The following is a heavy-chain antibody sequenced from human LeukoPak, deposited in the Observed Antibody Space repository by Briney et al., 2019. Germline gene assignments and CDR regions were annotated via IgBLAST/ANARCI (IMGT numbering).Heavy chain of an antibody. CDR1: GGSFSGYY. J-gene: IGHJ4*01. CDR3: ARSPREAAHLDY. D-gene: IGHD6-25*01. CDR2: INHSGST. Sequence: SETLSLTCAVYGGSFSGYYWSWIRQPPGKGLEWIGEINHSGSTNYNPSLKSRVTISVDTSKNQFSLKLSSVTAADTAVYYCARSPREAAHLDYWGQGTLVTVSS. V-gene: IGHV4-34*01.